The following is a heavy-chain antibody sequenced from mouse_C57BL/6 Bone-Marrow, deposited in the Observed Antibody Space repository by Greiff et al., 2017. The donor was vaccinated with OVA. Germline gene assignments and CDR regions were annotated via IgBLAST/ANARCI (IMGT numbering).Heavy chain of an antibody. D-gene: IGHD2-3*01. J-gene: IGHJ2*01. CDR1: GFTFSDYG. Sequence: EVQWVESGGGLVKPGGSLKLSCAASGFTFSDYGMHWVRQAPEKGLEWVAYISSGSSTIYYADTVKGRFTISRDNAKNTLFLQMTSLRSEDTAMYYCARPDGYYPYYFDYWGQGTTLTVSS. CDR3: ARPDGYYPYYFDY. CDR2: ISSGSSTI. V-gene: IGHV5-17*01.